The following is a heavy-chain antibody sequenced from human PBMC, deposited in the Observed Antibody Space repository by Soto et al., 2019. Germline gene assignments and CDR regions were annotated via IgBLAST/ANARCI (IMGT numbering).Heavy chain of an antibody. J-gene: IGHJ4*02. V-gene: IGHV3-15*01. D-gene: IGHD3-9*01. CDR1: GFNLSHPW. CDR2: IKSETDGGTA. Sequence: PGGSLRLSCAASGFNLSHPWMTWVRQAAGKGLEWVGRIKSETDGGTADYAAPVKGRITISRDDSKNTVYLQMNSLKTEDTAVYYCTTGIYYDLLTGYHDVAYWGQGTLVTVSS. CDR3: TTGIYYDLLTGYHDVAY.